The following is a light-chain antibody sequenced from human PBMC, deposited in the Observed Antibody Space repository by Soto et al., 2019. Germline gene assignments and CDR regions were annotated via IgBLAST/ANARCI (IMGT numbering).Light chain of an antibody. Sequence: QSAAALSAYIGDRVTITCRASQGISNYLAWYQQKPGKVPKLLIYAASTLQSGVPSRFSGSGSGTEFTLTISSLQPEDFATYYCQQYNSYPWTFGQGTKVAI. V-gene: IGKV1-27*01. CDR3: QQYNSYPWT. J-gene: IGKJ1*01. CDR1: QGISNY. CDR2: AAS.